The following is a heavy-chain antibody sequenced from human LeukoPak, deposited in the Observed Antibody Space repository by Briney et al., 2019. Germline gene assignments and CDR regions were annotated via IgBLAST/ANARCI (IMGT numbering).Heavy chain of an antibody. CDR2: INHSGST. Sequence: SETLSLTCAVYGGSFSGYYWSWIRQPPGKGLEWIGEINHSGSTNYNPSPKSRVTISVDTSKNQFSLKLSSVTAADTAVYYCARLIAAAGTSYWGQGTLVTVSS. D-gene: IGHD6-13*01. J-gene: IGHJ4*02. CDR1: GGSFSGYY. V-gene: IGHV4-34*01. CDR3: ARLIAAAGTSY.